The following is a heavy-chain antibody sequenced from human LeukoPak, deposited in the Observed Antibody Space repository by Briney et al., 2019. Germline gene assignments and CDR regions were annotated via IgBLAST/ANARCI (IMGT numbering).Heavy chain of an antibody. D-gene: IGHD1-14*01. CDR2: VYHSGST. J-gene: IGHJ4*02. CDR3: ARNRRPTFDFDY. Sequence: SETLSLTCTVSGGSISSYYWSWIRQPPGKGLEFIGNVYHSGSTNYNPSLKSRVTISADTSKNQFSLRLSSVTAADTAVYYCARNRRPTFDFDYWGQGTLVAVSS. V-gene: IGHV4-59*08. CDR1: GGSISSYY.